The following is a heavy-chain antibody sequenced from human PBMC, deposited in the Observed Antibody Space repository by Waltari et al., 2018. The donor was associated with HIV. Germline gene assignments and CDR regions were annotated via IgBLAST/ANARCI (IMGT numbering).Heavy chain of an antibody. Sequence: EVLLAQSGSEVVKPGASVEISCTVSGYKFTAYYIDWIKQSPGKRLEWVGRIDPHNGERRYGEKFQQGVVITADPSKNTIPLRLTRVTSDDTAIYYCSSDIGTWGQGTQVSVSS. CDR1: GYKFTAYY. CDR2: IDPHNGER. CDR3: SSDIGT. V-gene: IGHV1-69-2*01. J-gene: IGHJ4*02. D-gene: IGHD3-10*01.